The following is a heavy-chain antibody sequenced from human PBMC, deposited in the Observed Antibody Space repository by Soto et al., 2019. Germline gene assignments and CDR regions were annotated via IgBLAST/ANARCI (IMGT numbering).Heavy chain of an antibody. Sequence: QVQLQESGPGLVKPSETLSLTCTVSGGSISSYYWSWIRQPPGKGLEWIGYIYYSGSTNYNPSLKSRVTISVDTSKNQFSLKLSSVTAADTAVYYCARGSIFGATYDYWGQGTLVTVSS. D-gene: IGHD3-3*01. CDR3: ARGSIFGATYDY. J-gene: IGHJ4*02. CDR1: GGSISSYY. V-gene: IGHV4-59*01. CDR2: IYYSGST.